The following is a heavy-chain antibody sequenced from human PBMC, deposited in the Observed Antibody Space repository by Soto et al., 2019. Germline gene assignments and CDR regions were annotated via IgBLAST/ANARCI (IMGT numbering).Heavy chain of an antibody. CDR3: ASTYSTSWYWFDP. Sequence: QVTVKKSGPVLGKPTETLTLPCTVSGFSLSNAGLGVSWIRQPPGKALEWLAHIFSNDEKSYSTSLKSRLTISKDTSKSQVVLTMTNMDPVDTATYYCASTYSTSWYWFDPWGQGTLVTVSS. J-gene: IGHJ5*02. V-gene: IGHV2-26*04. D-gene: IGHD6-13*01. CDR2: IFSNDEK. CDR1: GFSLSNAGLG.